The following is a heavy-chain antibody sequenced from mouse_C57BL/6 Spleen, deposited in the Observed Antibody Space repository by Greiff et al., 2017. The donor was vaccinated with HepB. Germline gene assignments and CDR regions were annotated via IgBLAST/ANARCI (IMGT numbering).Heavy chain of an antibody. D-gene: IGHD1-1*01. CDR3: ARSPSNYYGRGMDY. CDR2: IYPGDGDT. V-gene: IGHV1-80*01. J-gene: IGHJ4*01. Sequence: QVQLKESGAELVKPGASVKISCKASGYAFSSYWMNWVKQRPGKGLEWIGQIYPGDGDTNYNGKFKGKATLTADKSSSTAYMQLSSLTSEDSAVYFCARSPSNYYGRGMDYWGQGTSVTVSS. CDR1: GYAFSSYW.